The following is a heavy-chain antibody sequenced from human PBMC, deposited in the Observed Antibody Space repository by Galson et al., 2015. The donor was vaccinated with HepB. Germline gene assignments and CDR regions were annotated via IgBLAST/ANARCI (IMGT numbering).Heavy chain of an antibody. V-gene: IGHV3-74*01. J-gene: IGHJ4*02. Sequence: SLRLSCAASGFTFSSYWMHWVRQAPGKGLVWVSRINSDGSSTSYADSVKGRFTISRDNAKNTLYLQMNSLRAEDTAVYYCARELSSSWDPFDYWGQGTLVTVSS. CDR2: INSDGSST. D-gene: IGHD6-13*01. CDR1: GFTFSSYW. CDR3: ARELSSSWDPFDY.